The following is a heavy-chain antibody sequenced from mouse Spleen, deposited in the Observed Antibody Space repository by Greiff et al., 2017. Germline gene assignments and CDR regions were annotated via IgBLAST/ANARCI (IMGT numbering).Heavy chain of an antibody. CDR3: ARCSYGNYGAMDY. J-gene: IGHJ4*01. CDR1: GDSITSGY. Sequence: EVMLVESGPSLVKPSQTLSLTCSVTGDSITSGYWNWIRKFPGNKLEYMGYISYSGSTYYNPSLKSRISITRDTSKNQYYLQLNSVTTEDTATYYCARCSYGNYGAMDYWGQGTSVTVSS. V-gene: IGHV3-8*02. CDR2: ISYSGST. D-gene: IGHD2-1*01.